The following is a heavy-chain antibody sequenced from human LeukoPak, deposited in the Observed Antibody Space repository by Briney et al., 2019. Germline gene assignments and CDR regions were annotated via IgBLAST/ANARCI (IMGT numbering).Heavy chain of an antibody. Sequence: PGGSLRLSCVASVDSGLTRWMSWVRQAPGKGLEWVATIKEDGNEKHYADSVKGRFTISRDNGKGSLYLQMNSLRAEDTAVYYCAKDLPGSRYYYYGMDVWGQGTTVTVSS. V-gene: IGHV3-7*03. CDR2: IKEDGNEK. J-gene: IGHJ6*02. CDR3: AKDLPGSRYYYYGMDV. D-gene: IGHD6-13*01. CDR1: VDSGLTRW.